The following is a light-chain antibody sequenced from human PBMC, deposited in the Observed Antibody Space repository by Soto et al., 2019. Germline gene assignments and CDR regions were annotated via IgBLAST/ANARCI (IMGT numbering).Light chain of an antibody. V-gene: IGLV2-14*03. Sequence: QSALTQPASVSGSPGQSIAISCTGTSSDVGRYSYVSWFQQYPGNAPKLMIYDVSNRPSGVSNRFSGSKSGNTASLTISGLQGQDEDDYYYNSFTTRSTRVFGGGTKLTVL. CDR2: DVS. J-gene: IGLJ3*02. CDR1: SSDVGRYSY. CDR3: NSFTTRSTRV.